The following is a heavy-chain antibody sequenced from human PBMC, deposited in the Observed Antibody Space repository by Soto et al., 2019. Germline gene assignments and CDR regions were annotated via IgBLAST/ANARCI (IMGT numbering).Heavy chain of an antibody. CDR1: GFIFSSYA. Sequence: SCAASGFIFSSYAMSWVRQAPGKGLEWVSGISGGGGSTYYADSVKGRFTISRDNSKNTLYLQMNSLRAEDTAVYFCASQSVSRSFAWFGWFDPWGQRTVVTVSS. D-gene: IGHD3-9*01. CDR2: ISGGGGST. CDR3: ASQSVSRSFAWFGWFDP. V-gene: IGHV3-23*01. J-gene: IGHJ5*02.